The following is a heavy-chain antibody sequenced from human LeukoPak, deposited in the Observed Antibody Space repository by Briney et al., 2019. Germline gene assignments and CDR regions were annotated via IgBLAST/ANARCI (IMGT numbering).Heavy chain of an antibody. Sequence: PGGSVRLSCAASGFTFSSYSMNWVRQAPGKGLEWVSSISSSSSYIYYADSVKGRFTISRDNAKNSLYLQMNSLRAEDTAVYYCARQFGGLFDYWGQGTLVTVSS. CDR2: ISSSSSYI. CDR1: GFTFSSYS. CDR3: ARQFGGLFDY. V-gene: IGHV3-21*01. D-gene: IGHD3-16*01. J-gene: IGHJ4*02.